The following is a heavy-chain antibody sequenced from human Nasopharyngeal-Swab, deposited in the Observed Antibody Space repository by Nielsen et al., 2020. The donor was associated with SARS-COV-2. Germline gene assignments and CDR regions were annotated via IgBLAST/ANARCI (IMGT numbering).Heavy chain of an antibody. D-gene: IGHD6-13*01. CDR3: ARGAAAGIVYGMDV. J-gene: IGHJ6*02. V-gene: IGHV7-4-1*02. Sequence: ASVKVSCTASGYTFTSHAMNWVRQALGQGLEWMGWINTNTGNPTYAQGFTGRFVFSLDISVSTAYLKISSLKAEDTAVYYCARGAAAGIVYGMDVWGRETTVTVSS. CDR1: GYTFTSHA. CDR2: INTNTGNP.